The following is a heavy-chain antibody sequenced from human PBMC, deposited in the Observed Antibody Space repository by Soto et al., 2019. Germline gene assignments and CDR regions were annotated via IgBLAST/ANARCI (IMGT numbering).Heavy chain of an antibody. D-gene: IGHD6-19*01. Sequence: GGSLSRSCAASGFTFSSYGMHWVRQAPGKGLEWVAVISYDGSNKYYADSVKGRFTISRDNSKNTLYLQMNSLRAEDTAVYYCAKIAVAGPDYWGQGTLVTVSS. CDR1: GFTFSSYG. J-gene: IGHJ4*02. CDR2: ISYDGSNK. V-gene: IGHV3-30*18. CDR3: AKIAVAGPDY.